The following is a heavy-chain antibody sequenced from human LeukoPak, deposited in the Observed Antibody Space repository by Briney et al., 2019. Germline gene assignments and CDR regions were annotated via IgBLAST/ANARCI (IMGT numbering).Heavy chain of an antibody. CDR2: VKSDGSAT. D-gene: IGHD2-2*01. CDR1: GFTFSSYW. CDR3: ARDFRDCSSTSCYGDAFDI. J-gene: IGHJ3*02. Sequence: PGGSLRLSCSASGFTFSSYWMHWVRQAPGKGLEWVSCVKSDGSATNYADSVTGRFTISRDNAKNSLYLQMNSLRAEDTAVYYCARDFRDCSSTSCYGDAFDIWGQGTMVTVSS. V-gene: IGHV3-74*01.